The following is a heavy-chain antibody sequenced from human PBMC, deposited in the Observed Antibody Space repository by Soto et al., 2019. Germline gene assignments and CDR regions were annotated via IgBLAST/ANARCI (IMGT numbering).Heavy chain of an antibody. Sequence: SETLSLTCAVYGGSFSGYYWTWIRQPPGKGLEWIGEINHSGSTKYNPSLKSRVTISIDTSKNQLSLNLSSVTAADTAVYYCARGNKEEVVRGYYYYMDVWGKGATVTVS. CDR2: INHSGST. V-gene: IGHV4-34*01. J-gene: IGHJ6*03. CDR3: ARGNKEEVVRGYYYYMDV. CDR1: GGSFSGYY. D-gene: IGHD2-2*01.